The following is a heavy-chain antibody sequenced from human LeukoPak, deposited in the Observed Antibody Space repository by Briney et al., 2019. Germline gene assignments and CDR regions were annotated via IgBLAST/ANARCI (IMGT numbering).Heavy chain of an antibody. V-gene: IGHV3-21*01. CDR1: GFTFSTYW. D-gene: IGHD3-3*01. CDR3: WVDVTIFGVVTYVDY. J-gene: IGHJ4*02. Sequence: GGSLRLSCAASGFTFSTYWMSWVRQAPGKGLEWVSSISSSSSYIYYADSVKGRFTISRDNAKNSLYLQMNSLRAEDTAVYYCWVDVTIFGVVTYVDYWGQGTLVTVSS. CDR2: ISSSSSYI.